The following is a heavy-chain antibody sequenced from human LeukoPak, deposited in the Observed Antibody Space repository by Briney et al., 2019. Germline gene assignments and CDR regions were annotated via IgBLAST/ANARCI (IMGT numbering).Heavy chain of an antibody. D-gene: IGHD6-13*01. J-gene: IGHJ4*02. V-gene: IGHV2-70*11. Sequence: SGPALVKPPQSLTLTCTFSGFSLSTNGMCVSWIRQPPGKALEWLARIDWDDDKYYSTSLKTRLTISKDTSKNQVVLTMTNMDPVDTATYYRARIRIAAGYFDYWGQGTLVTVSS. CDR1: GFSLSTNGMC. CDR3: ARIRIAAGYFDY. CDR2: IDWDDDK.